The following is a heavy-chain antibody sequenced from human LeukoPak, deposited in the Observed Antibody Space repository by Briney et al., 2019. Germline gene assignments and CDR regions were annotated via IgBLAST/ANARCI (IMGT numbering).Heavy chain of an antibody. CDR3: ARNWAFDF. J-gene: IGHJ4*02. Sequence: GGSLRLSCAVSGFTFTNYAMNWVRQAPGEGLKWVSTISGSGDYTNSAASVKGRFTISRDNSKNTLYLQMNTLRAEDTALYYCARNWAFDFWGQGTQVTVSS. V-gene: IGHV3-23*01. CDR1: GFTFTNYA. CDR2: ISGSGDYT. D-gene: IGHD7-27*01.